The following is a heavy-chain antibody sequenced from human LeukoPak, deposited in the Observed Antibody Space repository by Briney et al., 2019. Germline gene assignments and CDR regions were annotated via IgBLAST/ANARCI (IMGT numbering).Heavy chain of an antibody. J-gene: IGHJ4*02. D-gene: IGHD5-24*01. CDR3: ARVRDGYNPYYFDY. Sequence: SETLSLTCTVSGGSISSYYWSWIRQPPGKGLEWIGYIYYSGSTNYNPSLKSRVTISVDTSKNQFSLKPSSVTAADTAVYYCARVRDGYNPYYFDYWGQGTLVTVSS. CDR1: GGSISSYY. CDR2: IYYSGST. V-gene: IGHV4-59*01.